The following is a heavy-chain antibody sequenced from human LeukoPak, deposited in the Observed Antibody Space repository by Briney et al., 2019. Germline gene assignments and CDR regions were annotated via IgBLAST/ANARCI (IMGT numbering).Heavy chain of an antibody. J-gene: IGHJ5*02. CDR3: ARSTSGEDKVMFDP. Sequence: GESLKISWKGSGYSFTSYWIGWVRQMPGKVLEWMGIIYRGGSDTRYSPSFQGQVTISADKSISTAYLQWSSLKASDTAMYYCARSTSGEDKVMFDPWGQGTLVTVSS. D-gene: IGHD3-16*01. CDR2: IYRGGSDT. CDR1: GYSFTSYW. V-gene: IGHV5-51*01.